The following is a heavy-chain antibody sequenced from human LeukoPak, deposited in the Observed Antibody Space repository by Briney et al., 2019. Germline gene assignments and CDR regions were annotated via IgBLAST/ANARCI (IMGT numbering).Heavy chain of an antibody. Sequence: SETLSLTCTVSGGSVNNSPYYWGWIRQPPGKGLEWIGTISYSGTTYYNPSLKSRVTISVDTSKNQFSLKLSSVTAADTAVYYCASTYSSSWSFDYWGQGTLVTVSS. CDR2: ISYSGTT. CDR1: GGSVNNSPYY. CDR3: ASTYSSSWSFDY. D-gene: IGHD6-13*01. V-gene: IGHV4-39*01. J-gene: IGHJ4*02.